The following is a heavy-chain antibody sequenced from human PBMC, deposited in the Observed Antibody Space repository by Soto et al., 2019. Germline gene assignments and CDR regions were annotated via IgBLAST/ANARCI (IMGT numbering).Heavy chain of an antibody. D-gene: IGHD6-19*01. V-gene: IGHV4-39*01. J-gene: IGHJ3*02. CDR2: IYYSGST. CDR1: GGSISSSSYY. CDR3: ATYPPIAVAGTGDI. Sequence: SETLSLTCTVSGGSISSSSYYWGWIRQPPGKGLEWIGSIYYSGSTYYNPSLKSRVTISVDTSKNQFSLKLSSVTAADTAVYYCATYPPIAVAGTGDIWGQGTMVTVSS.